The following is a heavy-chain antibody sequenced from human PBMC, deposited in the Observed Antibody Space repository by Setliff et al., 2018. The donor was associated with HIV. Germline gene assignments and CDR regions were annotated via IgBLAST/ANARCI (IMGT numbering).Heavy chain of an antibody. CDR2: INSNSGVT. CDR1: GYTFTGYY. D-gene: IGHD1-20*01. Sequence: ASVKVSCKASGYTFTGYYVHWVRQAPGQGLEWMGWINSNSGVTSYAQNFQGRVTLTRDTSIGTAYMDLSRLGSDDTAVYYCARGSFISAKTNYPLDPWGQGTVVTVSS. CDR3: ARGSFISAKTNYPLDP. J-gene: IGHJ5*02. V-gene: IGHV1-2*02.